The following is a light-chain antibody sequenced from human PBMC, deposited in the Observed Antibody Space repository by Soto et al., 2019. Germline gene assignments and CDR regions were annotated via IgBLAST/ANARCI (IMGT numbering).Light chain of an antibody. Sequence: EIVMTQSPATLSVSPGERATLSCRASQSVSSNLAWYQQKPGQAPRLLIYGASTRATGIPARFSGSGSGTTFTLTIRSLQSEDFAVYYCQQYNNLPMYTFGQGTKLEIK. CDR1: QSVSSN. V-gene: IGKV3-15*01. CDR2: GAS. J-gene: IGKJ2*01. CDR3: QQYNNLPMYT.